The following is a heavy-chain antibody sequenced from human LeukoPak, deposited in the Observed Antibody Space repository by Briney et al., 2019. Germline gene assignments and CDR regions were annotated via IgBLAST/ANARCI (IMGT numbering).Heavy chain of an antibody. J-gene: IGHJ5*02. V-gene: IGHV4-34*01. CDR1: GGSFSGYY. Sequence: SETLSLTCAVYGGSFSGYYWSWIRQPPGKGLEWIGEINHSGSTNYNPSLKSRVTISVDTSKNQFSLKLSSVTAADTAVYYCARVGCSSTSCYTFWFDPWGQGTLVTVSS. D-gene: IGHD2-2*02. CDR3: ARVGCSSTSCYTFWFDP. CDR2: INHSGST.